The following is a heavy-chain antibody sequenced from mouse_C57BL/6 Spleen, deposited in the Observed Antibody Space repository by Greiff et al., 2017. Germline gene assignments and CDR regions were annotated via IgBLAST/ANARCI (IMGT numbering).Heavy chain of an antibody. V-gene: IGHV1-7*01. J-gene: IGHJ2*01. D-gene: IGHD1-1*01. Sequence: QVQLKESGAELAKPGASVKLSCKASGYTFTSYWMHWVKQRPGQGLEWIGYINPSSGYTKYNQKFKDKATLTADKSSSTAYMQLSSLTYEDSAVYYCARFLYYYGSRGYYFDYWGQGTTLTVSS. CDR2: INPSSGYT. CDR3: ARFLYYYGSRGYYFDY. CDR1: GYTFTSYW.